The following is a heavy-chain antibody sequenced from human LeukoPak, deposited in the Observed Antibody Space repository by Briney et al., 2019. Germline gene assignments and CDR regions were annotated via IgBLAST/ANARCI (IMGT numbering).Heavy chain of an antibody. J-gene: IGHJ4*02. CDR3: ARQERYCSGGSCYSDY. V-gene: IGHV5-10-1*01. Sequence: GESLKISCKGSGYSFSSYWISWVRQMPGKGLEWVGRIDPSDSYTNYSPSFQGHVTISADKSISTAYLQWSSLKASDTAMYYCARQERYCSGGSCYSDYWGQGTLVTVSS. CDR2: IDPSDSYT. CDR1: GYSFSSYW. D-gene: IGHD2-15*01.